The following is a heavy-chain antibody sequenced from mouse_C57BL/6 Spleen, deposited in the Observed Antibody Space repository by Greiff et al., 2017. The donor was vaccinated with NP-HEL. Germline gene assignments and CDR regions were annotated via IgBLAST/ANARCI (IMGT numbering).Heavy chain of an antibody. CDR3: ARSERNWAWFAY. D-gene: IGHD4-1*01. CDR2: INPSTGGT. Sequence: EVKLMESGPELVKPGASVKISCTASGYSFTGYYMNWVKQSPEKSLEWIGKINPSTGGTTYNQKFQAKATLTVDKYSSTAYMQLESLTSEDSAVYYCARSERNWAWFAYWGQGTLVTVSA. V-gene: IGHV1-42*01. J-gene: IGHJ3*01. CDR1: GYSFTGYY.